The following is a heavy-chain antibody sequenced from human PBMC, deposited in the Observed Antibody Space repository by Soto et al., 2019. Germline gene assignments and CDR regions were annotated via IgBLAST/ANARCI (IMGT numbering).Heavy chain of an antibody. CDR3: AKDPRPFYGSGSSPFDY. D-gene: IGHD3-10*01. CDR1: GFTFSSYA. CDR2: ISGSGGST. V-gene: IGHV3-23*01. Sequence: GGSLRLSCAASGFTFSSYAMSWVRQAPGKGLEWVSAISGSGGSTYYADSVKGRFTISRDNSKNTLYLQMNSLRAEDTAVYYCAKDPRPFYGSGSSPFDYWGQGTLVTVSS. J-gene: IGHJ4*02.